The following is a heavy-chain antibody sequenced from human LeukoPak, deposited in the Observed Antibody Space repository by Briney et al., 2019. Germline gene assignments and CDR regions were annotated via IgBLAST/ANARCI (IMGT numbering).Heavy chain of an antibody. D-gene: IGHD3-3*01. J-gene: IGHJ4*02. CDR3: ARETVVTTRYFDY. CDR1: GGSISSDGYY. CDR2: IYYSGST. Sequence: PSETLSLTCTVSGGSISSDGYYWSWIRQHPGKGLEWIGYIYYSGSTYYNPSLKSRVTISVDTSKNQFSLNLSSVTAADTAVYYCARETVVTTRYFDYWGQGTLFTVSS. V-gene: IGHV4-31*03.